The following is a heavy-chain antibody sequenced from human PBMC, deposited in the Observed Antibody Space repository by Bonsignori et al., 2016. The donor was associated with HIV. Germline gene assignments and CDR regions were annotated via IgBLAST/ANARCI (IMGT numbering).Heavy chain of an antibody. CDR1: GGSFSGYY. Sequence: SETLSLTCAVSGGSFSGYYWSWIRQSPGKGLEWIAEINNVGSSNYNPSLRSRITISVDMSKNLFSLNLSSVTAADTAVYFCARGIPARPFSSAFDSWGQGFLVTVSS. V-gene: IGHV4-34*01. CDR2: INNVGSS. J-gene: IGHJ4*02. D-gene: IGHD6-6*01. CDR3: ARGIPARPFSSAFDS.